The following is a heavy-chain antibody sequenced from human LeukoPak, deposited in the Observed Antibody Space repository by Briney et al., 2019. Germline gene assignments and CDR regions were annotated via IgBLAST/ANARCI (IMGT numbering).Heavy chain of an antibody. J-gene: IGHJ4*02. V-gene: IGHV3-30-3*01. CDR3: ATPHYYDSGRGGVSPSDH. CDR2: ISYDGSNK. D-gene: IGHD3-10*01. Sequence: GRSLRLSCAASGFTFSSYAMHWVRQAPGKGLEWVAVISYDGSNKYYADSVKGRFTISRDNSKNTLYLQMNSLRAEDTAVYYFATPHYYDSGRGGVSPSDHWGQGTLVTVSS. CDR1: GFTFSSYA.